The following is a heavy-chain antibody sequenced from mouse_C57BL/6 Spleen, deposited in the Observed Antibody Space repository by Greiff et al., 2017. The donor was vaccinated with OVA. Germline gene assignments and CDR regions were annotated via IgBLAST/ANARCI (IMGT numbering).Heavy chain of an antibody. Sequence: VHLVESGAELVKPGASVKMSCKASGYTFTTYPIEWMKQNHGKSLEWIGNFHPYNDDTKYNEKFKGKATLTVEKSSSTVYLELSRLTSDDSAVYYCARGSDEAGWLAYWGQGTLVTVSA. J-gene: IGHJ3*01. CDR1: GYTFTTYP. CDR3: ARGSDEAGWLAY. V-gene: IGHV1-47*01. CDR2: FHPYNDDT. D-gene: IGHD2-13*01.